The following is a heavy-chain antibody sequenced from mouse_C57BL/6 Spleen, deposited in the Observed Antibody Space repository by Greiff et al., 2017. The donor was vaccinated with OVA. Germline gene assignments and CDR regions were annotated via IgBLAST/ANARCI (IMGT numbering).Heavy chain of an antibody. CDR3: TRAYYYGSSYDWYFDV. Sequence: EVQLQQSGAELVRPGASVKLSCTASGFNIKDYYMHWVKQRPEQGLEWIGRIDPEDGDTEYAPKFQGKATMTADTSSNTAYLQLSSLTSEDTAVYYCTRAYYYGSSYDWYFDVWGTGATVTVAS. V-gene: IGHV14-1*01. J-gene: IGHJ1*03. CDR2: IDPEDGDT. D-gene: IGHD1-1*01. CDR1: GFNIKDYY.